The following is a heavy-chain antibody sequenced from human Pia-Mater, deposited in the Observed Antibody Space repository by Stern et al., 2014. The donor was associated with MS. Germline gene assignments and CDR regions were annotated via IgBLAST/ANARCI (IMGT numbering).Heavy chain of an antibody. CDR1: GFTFSDYY. CDR3: ARDPWVITFGGVIVHDAFDI. D-gene: IGHD3-16*02. V-gene: IGHV3-11*01. CDR2: ISSSGSTI. Sequence: VQLVASGGGLVKPGGSLRLSCAASGFTFSDYYMSWIRQAPGKGLEWVSYISSSGSTIYYADSVKGRFTISRDNAKNSLYLQMNSLRAEDTAVYYCARDPWVITFGGVIVHDAFDIWGQGTMVTVSS. J-gene: IGHJ3*02.